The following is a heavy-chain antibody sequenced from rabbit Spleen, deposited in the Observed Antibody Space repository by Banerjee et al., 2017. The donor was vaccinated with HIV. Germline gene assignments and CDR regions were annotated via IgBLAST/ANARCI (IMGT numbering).Heavy chain of an antibody. CDR1: GFSFTSSYY. CDR3: ARDINGGTSVLDL. Sequence: QSLEESGGDLVKPGASLTLTCTASGFSFTSSYYMCWVRQAPGKGLEWIACIYGGSSGSTYYVNWAQGRFTISKTSSTTVTLQLTSLTAADTATYFCARDINGGTSVLDLWGQGTLVTVS. CDR2: IYGGSSGST. J-gene: IGHJ4*01. V-gene: IGHV1S40*01. D-gene: IGHD8-1*01.